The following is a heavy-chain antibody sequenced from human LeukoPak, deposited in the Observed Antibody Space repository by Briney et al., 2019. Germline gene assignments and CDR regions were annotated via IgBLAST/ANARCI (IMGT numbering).Heavy chain of an antibody. V-gene: IGHV4-59*01. J-gene: IGHJ6*03. CDR1: GGSFSSYD. CDR3: ARDRVGQQLVGRNYYYNYMDV. D-gene: IGHD6-13*01. CDR2: IYCSGST. Sequence: SETLSLTCAVSGGSFSSYDWSWIRQPPGKGLEWVGSIYCSGSTNYNTGLKRRVTISVDTSKNQYSLKLSSVTAADTAVYYCARDRVGQQLVGRNYYYNYMDVWGKGTPVTISS.